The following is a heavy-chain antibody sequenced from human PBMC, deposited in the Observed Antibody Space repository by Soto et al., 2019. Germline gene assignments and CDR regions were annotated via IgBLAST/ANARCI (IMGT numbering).Heavy chain of an antibody. J-gene: IGHJ3*02. D-gene: IGHD3-3*01. CDR1: GGTFSSYA. CDR2: IIPIFGTA. CDR3: ARDSWKPLITTGDAFDI. V-gene: IGHV1-69*13. Sequence: ASVKVSCKASGGTFSSYAISWVRQAPGQGLEWMGGIIPIFGTANYAQKFQGRVTITADESTSTAYMELSSLRSEDTAVYYCARDSWKPLITTGDAFDIWGQGTTVTVSS.